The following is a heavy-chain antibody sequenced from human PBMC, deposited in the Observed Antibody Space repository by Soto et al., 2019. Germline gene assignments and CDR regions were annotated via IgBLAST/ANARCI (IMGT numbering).Heavy chain of an antibody. Sequence: SETLSLTCTVSVGSISSYYWSWIRQPPGKGLEWIGYIYYSGSTNYNPSLKSRVTISVDTSKNQFSLKLSSVTAADTAVYYCARHSRYYYYMDVWGKGTTVTVSS. J-gene: IGHJ6*03. CDR1: VGSISSYY. CDR3: ARHSRYYYYMDV. CDR2: IYYSGST. V-gene: IGHV4-59*08.